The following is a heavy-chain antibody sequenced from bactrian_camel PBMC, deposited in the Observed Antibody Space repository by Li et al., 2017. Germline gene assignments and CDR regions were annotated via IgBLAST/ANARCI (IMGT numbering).Heavy chain of an antibody. D-gene: IGHD4*01. V-gene: IGHV3S53*01. CDR3: AADAPFCLVNSEYVGGDKYKY. CDR1: AYTYKTHY. J-gene: IGHJ4*01. CDR2: ITSDGTT. Sequence: VESGVGTVQAGGSLRLSCAVSAYTYKTHYMGWARQAPGKERELVSTITSDGTTTYVDSVKGRFTISQDTAENALDLQMVSLKTEDTAEYYCAADAPFCLVNSEYVGGDKYKYRGQGTQVTVS.